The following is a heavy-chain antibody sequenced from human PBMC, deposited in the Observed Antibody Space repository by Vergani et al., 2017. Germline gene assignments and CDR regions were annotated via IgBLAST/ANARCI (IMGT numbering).Heavy chain of an antibody. D-gene: IGHD1-20*01. Sequence: EVQLVESGGGLVKPGGSLRLSCAASGFTFSSYSMNWVRQAPGKGLEWVSSISSSSSYIYYADSVKGRFTISRDNAKISLYLQMNSLRAEDTAVYYCARDIYNWNQKDAYYYYYGMDVWGQGTTVTVSS. J-gene: IGHJ6*02. CDR1: GFTFSSYS. CDR2: ISSSSSYI. CDR3: ARDIYNWNQKDAYYYYYGMDV. V-gene: IGHV3-21*01.